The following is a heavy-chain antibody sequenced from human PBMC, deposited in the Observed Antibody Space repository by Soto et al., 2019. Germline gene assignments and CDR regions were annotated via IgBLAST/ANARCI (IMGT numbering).Heavy chain of an antibody. V-gene: IGHV4-59*01. CDR3: ARDRAFCSGRSSDSPPDYFYYMDV. CDR2: IYNSGST. J-gene: IGHJ6*03. D-gene: IGHD2-15*01. CDR1: GVSISSSY. Sequence: QVQLQESGPGLVKPSETLSLTCTVSGVSISSSYWSWIRQPPGKGLEWIGYIYNSGSTNYNPSLNSRVTISGDTSKNQVSLGLSSVTAADTAVYYCARDRAFCSGRSSDSPPDYFYYMDVWGKGTTVTVS.